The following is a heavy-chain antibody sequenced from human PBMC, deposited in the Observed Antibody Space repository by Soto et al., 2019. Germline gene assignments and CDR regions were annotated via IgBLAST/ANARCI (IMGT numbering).Heavy chain of an antibody. Sequence: GEFLKISRKGSGYSFTRYWIGWVRQMPGKGLEWMGIIYPGDSDTRYSPSFQGQVTISADKSISTAYLQWSSLKASDTAMYYCAGGGVRGVITRTRDYYGMDVWGQGTTVT. V-gene: IGHV5-51*01. CDR2: IYPGDSDT. D-gene: IGHD3-10*01. J-gene: IGHJ6*02. CDR1: GYSFTRYW. CDR3: AGGGVRGVITRTRDYYGMDV.